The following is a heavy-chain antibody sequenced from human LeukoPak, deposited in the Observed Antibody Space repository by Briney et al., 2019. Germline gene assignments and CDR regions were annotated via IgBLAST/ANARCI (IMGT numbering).Heavy chain of an antibody. CDR1: GFTFSNYW. J-gene: IGHJ4*02. CDR3: ARVGDSGASPYRQFDY. V-gene: IGHV3-7*01. D-gene: IGHD3-22*01. CDR2: IKQDGSEK. Sequence: PGGSLRLSCAASGFTFSNYWMSWVRQAPGKGLEWVANIKQDGSEKYYVDSVKGRFTISRDNAKNSLYLQMNSLRVEDTAVYYCARVGDSGASPYRQFDYWGQGTLVTVSS.